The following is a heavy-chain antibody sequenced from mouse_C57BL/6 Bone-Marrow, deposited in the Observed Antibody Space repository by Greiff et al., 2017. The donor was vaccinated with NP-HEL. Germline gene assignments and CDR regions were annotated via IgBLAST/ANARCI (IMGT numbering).Heavy chain of an antibody. J-gene: IGHJ1*03. CDR3: ANYGYWYFDV. V-gene: IGHV1-19*01. CDR1: GYTFTDYY. Sequence: VQLQQSGPVLVKPGASVKMSCKASGYTFTDYYMNWVKQSHGKSLEWIGVINPYNGGTSYNQKFKGKATLTVDKSPSTACMELNSLTSEDSAVYYCANYGYWYFDVWGTGTTVTVSS. CDR2: INPYNGGT. D-gene: IGHD1-1*02.